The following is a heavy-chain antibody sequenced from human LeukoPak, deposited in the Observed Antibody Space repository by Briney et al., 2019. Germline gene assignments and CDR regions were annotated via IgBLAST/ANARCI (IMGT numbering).Heavy chain of an antibody. CDR3: ASMGSGGYERAADAFDI. CDR1: GGTFSSYA. CDR2: IIPIFGTA. J-gene: IGHJ3*02. V-gene: IGHV1-69*05. D-gene: IGHD5-12*01. Sequence: GASVKVSCKASGGTFSSYAISWVRQAPGQGLERMGGIIPIFGTANYAQKFQGRVTITTDESTSTAYMELSSLRSEDTAVYYCASMGSGGYERAADAFDIWGQGTMVTVSS.